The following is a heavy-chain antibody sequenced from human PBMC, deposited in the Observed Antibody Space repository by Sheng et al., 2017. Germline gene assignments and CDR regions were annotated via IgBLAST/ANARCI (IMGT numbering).Heavy chain of an antibody. CDR3: ARVNTWFDP. J-gene: IGHJ5*02. CDR2: INGDGSTI. Sequence: EVQLVESGGGLVQPGGSLRLSCAASGFTFSGDWMHWVRQAPGEGLVWVSRINGDGSTINYADSVKGRFIISRDNAKNTLYLQMNSLRAEDTAVYYCARVNTWFDPWGQGTLVTVSS. CDR1: GFTFSGDW. V-gene: IGHV3-74*01.